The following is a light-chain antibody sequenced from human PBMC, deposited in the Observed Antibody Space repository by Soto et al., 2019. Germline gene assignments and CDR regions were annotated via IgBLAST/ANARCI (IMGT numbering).Light chain of an antibody. Sequence: SVLTQPASVSGSPGQSITISCTGTSSDVGGYNYVSWYQQHPGKAPKLMIYDVSNRPSGVSNRFSGSKSGNTASLTISGIQAEDEADYYCRSYTSSSTGVFGTGTKVT. CDR2: DVS. J-gene: IGLJ1*01. CDR1: SSDVGGYNY. V-gene: IGLV2-14*01. CDR3: RSYTSSSTGV.